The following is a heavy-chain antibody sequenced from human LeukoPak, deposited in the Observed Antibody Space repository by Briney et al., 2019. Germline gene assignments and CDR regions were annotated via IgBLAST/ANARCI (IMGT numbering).Heavy chain of an antibody. CDR2: FYTSGTT. V-gene: IGHV4-4*07. J-gene: IGHJ2*01. D-gene: IGHD4-23*01. CDR1: GGSISSYS. Sequence: PSETLFLTCSVSGGSISSYSWNWLRQPAGKGLEWIGRFYTSGTTNYNPSLKSRVTMSIDTSKNQVSLKMRSVTAADTAVYYCARTVVTLDWYFDLWGRGTLVSVSS. CDR3: ARTVVTLDWYFDL.